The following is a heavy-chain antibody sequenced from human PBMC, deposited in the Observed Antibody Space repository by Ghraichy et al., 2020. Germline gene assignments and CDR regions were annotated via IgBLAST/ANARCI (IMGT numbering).Heavy chain of an antibody. V-gene: IGHV4-34*01. CDR3: ATLGDSGYEKNWFDP. J-gene: IGHJ5*02. CDR1: GGSFSGYY. Sequence: SETLSLTCAVYGGSFSGYYWSWIRQPPGKGLEWIGEINHSGSTNYNPSLKSRVTISVDTSKNQFSLKLSSVTAADTAVYYCATLGDSGYEKNWFDPWGQGTLVTVSS. D-gene: IGHD5-12*01. CDR2: INHSGST.